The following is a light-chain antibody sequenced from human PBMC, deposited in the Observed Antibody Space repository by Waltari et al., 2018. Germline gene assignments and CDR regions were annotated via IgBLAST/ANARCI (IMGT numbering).Light chain of an antibody. CDR3: QHYGGSPKYT. V-gene: IGKV3-20*01. Sequence: EIVMTQSPATLSVSPGERATLSCRASQSIRTSLAWYQAKPGQAPRLLIYGISLRATGVPDRFSGGGSGTDFTLTISRLEPEDFAVYYCQHYGGSPKYTFGQGTKLEIK. CDR2: GIS. CDR1: QSIRTS. J-gene: IGKJ2*01.